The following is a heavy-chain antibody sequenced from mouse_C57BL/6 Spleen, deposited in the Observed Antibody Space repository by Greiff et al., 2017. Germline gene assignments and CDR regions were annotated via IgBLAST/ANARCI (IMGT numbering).Heavy chain of an antibody. Sequence: EVQLQQSGPELVKPGASVKMSCTASGYTFTDYNMYLLKQSHGKSLVWFGYINSNNGGTSYNQKFKGKATLTVNKSSNKAYMEFRSLTSEESTVYYCATWIYDYDWYFDVWGTGTTVTVSS. CDR2: INSNNGGT. V-gene: IGHV1-22*01. CDR1: GYTFTDYN. CDR3: ATWIYDYDWYFDV. D-gene: IGHD2-4*01. J-gene: IGHJ1*03.